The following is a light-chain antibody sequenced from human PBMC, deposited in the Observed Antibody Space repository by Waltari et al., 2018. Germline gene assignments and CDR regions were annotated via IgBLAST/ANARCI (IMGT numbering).Light chain of an antibody. Sequence: QSALTQPRSVSGSPGQSVTISCTGPSSDVGGYNYVSWYQQHPGKAPKLMIYDVSKRPSGVPDRFSGSKSGNTASLTISGLQAEDEADYYCCSYAGSYTVVFGGGTKLTV. CDR2: DVS. CDR1: SSDVGGYNY. V-gene: IGLV2-11*01. CDR3: CSYAGSYTVV. J-gene: IGLJ2*01.